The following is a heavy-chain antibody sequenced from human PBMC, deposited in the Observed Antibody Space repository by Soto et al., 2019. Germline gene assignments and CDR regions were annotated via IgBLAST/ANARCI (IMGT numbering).Heavy chain of an antibody. CDR3: ARVGGYPPTSYYGMDV. V-gene: IGHV4-30-4*01. CDR1: GGSISSGDYY. CDR2: IYYSGST. D-gene: IGHD3-22*01. Sequence: SETLSLTCTVSGGSISSGDYYWSWIRQPPGKGLEWIGYIYYSGSTYYNPSLKSRVTISVDTSKNQFSLKLSSVTAADTAMYYCARVGGYPPTSYYGMDVWGQGTTVTVSS. J-gene: IGHJ6*02.